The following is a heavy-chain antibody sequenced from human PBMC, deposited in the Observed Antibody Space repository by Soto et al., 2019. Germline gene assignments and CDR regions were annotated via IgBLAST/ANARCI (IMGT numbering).Heavy chain of an antibody. CDR1: GYTFTGYY. Sequence: ASVKVSCKASGYTFTGYYMHWVRQAPGQGLEWMGWINPNSGGTNYAQKFQGWVTMTRDTSISTAYMELSRLRSDDTAVYYCARQDIVVVPAATSQAEYFQHWGLGTLVTVSS. CDR3: ARQDIVVVPAATSQAEYFQH. CDR2: INPNSGGT. J-gene: IGHJ1*01. V-gene: IGHV1-2*04. D-gene: IGHD2-2*01.